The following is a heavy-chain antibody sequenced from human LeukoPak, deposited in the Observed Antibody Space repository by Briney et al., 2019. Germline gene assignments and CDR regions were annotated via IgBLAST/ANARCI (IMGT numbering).Heavy chain of an antibody. Sequence: GGSLRLSCAVSGFTFSSYWMSWVRQAPGKGLEWVANIKQDGSEKYYVDSVKGRFTISRDNAKNSLYLQMNSLRAEDTAVYYCARVPVAGIGAYGMDVWGQGTTVTVSS. CDR3: ARVPVAGIGAYGMDV. V-gene: IGHV3-7*01. CDR1: GFTFSSYW. D-gene: IGHD6-19*01. J-gene: IGHJ6*02. CDR2: IKQDGSEK.